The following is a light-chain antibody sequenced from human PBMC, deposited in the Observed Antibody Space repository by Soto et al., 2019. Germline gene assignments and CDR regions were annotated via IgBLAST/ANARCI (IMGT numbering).Light chain of an antibody. CDR2: GAS. V-gene: IGKV3-20*01. CDR3: QHYGSSSET. J-gene: IGKJ1*01. Sequence: TQTPRALTLSPGERATLSCRASQSVSSSCLAWYQQKPGQAPRLLIYGASSRTTGIPYRFSGSGSGTDFTLTISRLQPDDFVMYYCQHYGSSSETFGQGTKVDIK. CDR1: QSVSSSC.